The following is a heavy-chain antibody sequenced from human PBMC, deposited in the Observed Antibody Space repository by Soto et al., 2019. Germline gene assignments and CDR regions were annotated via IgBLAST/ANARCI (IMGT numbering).Heavy chain of an antibody. CDR2: INPSGGST. CDR3: ARERITMIVVASSGGMEV. J-gene: IGHJ6*02. V-gene: IGHV1-46*01. CDR1: GYTFTSYY. D-gene: IGHD3-22*01. Sequence: GASVKVSCKASGYTFTSYYMHWVRQAPGQGLEWMGIINPSGGSTSYAQKFQGRVTMTRDTSTSTVYMELSSLRSEDTAVYYCARERITMIVVASSGGMEVWGQGTTVTVSS.